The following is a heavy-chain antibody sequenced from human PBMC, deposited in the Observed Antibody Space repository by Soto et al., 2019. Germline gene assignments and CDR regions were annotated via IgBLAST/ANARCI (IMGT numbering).Heavy chain of an antibody. V-gene: IGHV1-46*01. J-gene: IGHJ4*02. D-gene: IGHD6-25*01. CDR1: GGTFSSYA. CDR2: INPSGGNT. Sequence: ASVKVSCKASGGTFSSYAISWVRQAPGQGLEWMGTINPSGGNTAYAQKFQGRVTMTMDTSTSTVYMELRSLRPEDTAVYYCARIATGYWGQGTLVTVSS. CDR3: ARIATGY.